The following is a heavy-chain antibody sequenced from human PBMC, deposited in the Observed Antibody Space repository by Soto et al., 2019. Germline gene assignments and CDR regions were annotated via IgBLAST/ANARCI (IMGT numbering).Heavy chain of an antibody. CDR3: AADYGDYSYYYYYGMDV. J-gene: IGHJ6*02. Sequence: ASVKVSCKASGFTFTSSAVQWVRQARGQRLEWIGWIVVGSGNTNYAQKFQERVTITRDMSTSTAYMELSSLRSEDTAVYYCAADYGDYSYYYYYGMDVWGQGPTVTVSS. D-gene: IGHD4-17*01. CDR2: IVVGSGNT. V-gene: IGHV1-58*01. CDR1: GFTFTSSA.